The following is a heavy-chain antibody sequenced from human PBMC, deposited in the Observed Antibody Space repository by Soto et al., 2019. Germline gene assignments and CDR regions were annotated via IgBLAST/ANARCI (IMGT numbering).Heavy chain of an antibody. D-gene: IGHD6-13*01. CDR1: GGTFSSYA. V-gene: IGHV1-69*12. CDR2: IIPIFGTA. Sequence: QVQLVQSGAEVKKPGSSVKVSCKASGGTFSSYAISWVRQAPGQGLEWMGGIIPIFGTANYAQKFQGRVTITADESPSTAYMELSSLRAEDTAVYYCARVAVSSSWYGYFDYWGQGTLVTVSS. J-gene: IGHJ4*02. CDR3: ARVAVSSSWYGYFDY.